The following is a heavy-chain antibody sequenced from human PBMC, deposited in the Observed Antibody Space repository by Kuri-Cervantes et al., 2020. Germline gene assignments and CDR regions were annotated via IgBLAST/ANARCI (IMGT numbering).Heavy chain of an antibody. CDR2: IYYSGST. CDR1: GGSISSYY. V-gene: IGHV4-59*01. D-gene: IGHD3-3*01. Sequence: GSLRLSCTVSGGSISSYYWSWIRQPPGKGLEWIGYIYYSGSTNYNPSLKSRVTISVDTSKNQFSLKLSSVTAADTAVYYCAREGEWLLFSGGGFDPWGRGTLVTVSS. CDR3: AREGEWLLFSGGGFDP. J-gene: IGHJ5*02.